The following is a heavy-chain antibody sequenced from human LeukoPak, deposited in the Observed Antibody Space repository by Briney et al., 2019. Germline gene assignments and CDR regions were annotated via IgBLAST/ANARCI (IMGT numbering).Heavy chain of an antibody. CDR1: GYTLTELS. D-gene: IGHD1-26*01. J-gene: IGHJ4*02. Sequence: VASVKVSCKVSGYTLTELSMHWVRQAPGKGLEWMGGFDPEDGETIYAQKFQGRVTMTEDTSTDTAYMELSSLRSEDTAVYYCATATYSGSYQYFDYWGQGTLVIVSS. V-gene: IGHV1-24*01. CDR2: FDPEDGET. CDR3: ATATYSGSYQYFDY.